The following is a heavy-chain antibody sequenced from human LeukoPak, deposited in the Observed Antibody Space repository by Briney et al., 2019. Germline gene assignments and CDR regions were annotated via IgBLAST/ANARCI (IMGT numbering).Heavy chain of an antibody. CDR2: ISSSSGTI. CDR3: ARDWALDS. V-gene: IGHV3-48*01. J-gene: IGHJ4*02. CDR1: ALTFSSYD. D-gene: IGHD1-1*01. Sequence: GGSLRLSCAAPALTFSSYDMNWVRQAPGKGLEWVSFISSSSGTIYYADPVRGRFTISRDNAKNSLYLQMNSVRVEDTAVYYCARDWALDSWGQGTLVTVSS.